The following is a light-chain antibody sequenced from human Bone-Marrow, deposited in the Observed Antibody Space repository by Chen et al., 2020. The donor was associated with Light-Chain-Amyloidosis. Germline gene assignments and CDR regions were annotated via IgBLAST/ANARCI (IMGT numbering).Light chain of an antibody. CDR2: GSS. Sequence: EIVLTQSPGTLSLSPGEGANLSCRASQTISSNYLTWYQQKFGQAPRLLIYGSSSRATGIPDRFTDSESGTDFTLTINRLEPEDFAMYYCQQYGTSPLTFGGGTKVEIK. CDR1: QTISSNY. V-gene: IGKV3-20*01. J-gene: IGKJ4*01. CDR3: QQYGTSPLT.